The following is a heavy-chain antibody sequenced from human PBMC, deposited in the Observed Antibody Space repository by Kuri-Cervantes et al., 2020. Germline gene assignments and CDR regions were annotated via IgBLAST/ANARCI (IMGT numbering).Heavy chain of an antibody. J-gene: IGHJ4*02. CDR1: GFTFSSYG. V-gene: IGHV3-30*03. Sequence: GESLKISCAASGFTFSSYGMHWVRQAPGKGLEWVAVISYDGSNKYYADSVKGRFTISRDNSKNTLYLQMNSLRAEDTAVYYCARVRSGGRLYSGYDWAVFDYWGQGTLVTVSS. CDR2: ISYDGSNK. D-gene: IGHD5-12*01. CDR3: ARVRSGGRLYSGYDWAVFDY.